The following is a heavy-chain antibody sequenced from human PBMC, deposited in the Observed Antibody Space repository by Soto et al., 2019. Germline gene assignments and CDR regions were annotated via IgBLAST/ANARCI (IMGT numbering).Heavy chain of an antibody. J-gene: IGHJ4*02. CDR2: INHSGST. CDR1: GGSFSGYY. Sequence: SETLSLTCAVYGGSFSGYYWSWIRQPPGKGLEWIGEINHSGSTNYNPSLKSRVTISVDTSKNQFSLKLSSVTAADTAVYYCARGIGGYYDSSGYYYDCWGQGTLVTVSS. D-gene: IGHD3-22*01. CDR3: ARGIGGYYDSSGYYYDC. V-gene: IGHV4-34*01.